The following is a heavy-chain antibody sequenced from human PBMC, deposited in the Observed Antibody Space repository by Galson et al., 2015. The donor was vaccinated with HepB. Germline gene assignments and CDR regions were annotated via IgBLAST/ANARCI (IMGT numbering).Heavy chain of an antibody. CDR2: IYYSGST. V-gene: IGHV4-30-4*01. Sequence: TLSLTCTVSGGSISSGDYYWSWIRQPPGKGLEWIGYIYYSGSTYYNPSLKSRVTISVDTSKNQFSLKLSSVTAADTAVYYCARAPYDYGDHGDYGMDVWGQGTTVTVSS. CDR3: ARAPYDYGDHGDYGMDV. D-gene: IGHD4-17*01. CDR1: GGSISSGDYY. J-gene: IGHJ6*02.